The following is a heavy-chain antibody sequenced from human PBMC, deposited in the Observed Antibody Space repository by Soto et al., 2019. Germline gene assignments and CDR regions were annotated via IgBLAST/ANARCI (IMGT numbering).Heavy chain of an antibody. CDR1: GFTFDNYA. Sequence: DVQLVESGGGLVQPGRSLRLSCAASGFTFDNYAMHWVRQAPGKGLEWVSGISWNSGTIGYADSVKGRFTISRDNAKHSLYLQMNSLRAEDTALYYCAKASYGGTTYYYGMDVWGQGTTATVSS. J-gene: IGHJ6*02. D-gene: IGHD4-17*01. CDR3: AKASYGGTTYYYGMDV. V-gene: IGHV3-9*01. CDR2: ISWNSGTI.